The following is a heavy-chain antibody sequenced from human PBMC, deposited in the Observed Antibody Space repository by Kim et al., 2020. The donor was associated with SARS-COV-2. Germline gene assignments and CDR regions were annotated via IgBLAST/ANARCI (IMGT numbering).Heavy chain of an antibody. Sequence: SETLSLTCAVYGGSFSGYYWSWIRQPPGKGLEWIGEINHSGSTNYNPSLKSRVTISVDTSKNQFSLKLSSVTAADTAVYYCARFQVVQGPGGLNDAFDIWGQGTMVTVSS. CDR1: GGSFSGYY. J-gene: IGHJ3*02. CDR3: ARFQVVQGPGGLNDAFDI. CDR2: INHSGST. D-gene: IGHD3-10*01. V-gene: IGHV4-34*01.